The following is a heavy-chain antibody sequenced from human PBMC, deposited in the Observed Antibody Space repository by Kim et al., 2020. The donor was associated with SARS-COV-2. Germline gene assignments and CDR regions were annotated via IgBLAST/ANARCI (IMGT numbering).Heavy chain of an antibody. CDR3: ARAPVGGYTRGHYYYYYYMDV. D-gene: IGHD3-22*01. CDR1: GFTFSSYA. V-gene: IGHV3-30-3*01. Sequence: GGSLRLSCAASGFTFSSYAMHWVRQAPGKGLEWVAVISYDGSNKYYADSVKGRFTISRDNSKNTLYLQMNSLRAEDTAVYYCARAPVGGYTRGHYYYYYYMDVWGKGTTVTVSS. J-gene: IGHJ6*03. CDR2: ISYDGSNK.